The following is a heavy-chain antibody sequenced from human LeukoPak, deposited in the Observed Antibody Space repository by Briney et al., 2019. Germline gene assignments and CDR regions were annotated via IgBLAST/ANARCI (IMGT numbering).Heavy chain of an antibody. V-gene: IGHV1-18*01. J-gene: IGHJ5*02. CDR3: ARAYVLLWFGESSFDP. CDR1: GYTFTSYG. Sequence: ASVKVSCKASGYTFTSYGISWVRQAPGQGLEWMGWIGAYNGNTNYAQKLQGRVTMTTDTSTSTAYMELRSLRSDDTAVYYCARAYVLLWFGESSFDPWGQGTLVTVSS. CDR2: IGAYNGNT. D-gene: IGHD3-10*01.